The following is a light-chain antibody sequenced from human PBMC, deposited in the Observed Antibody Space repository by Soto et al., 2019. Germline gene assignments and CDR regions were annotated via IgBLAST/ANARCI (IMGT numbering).Light chain of an antibody. Sequence: DIQVTQSPSTLSASVGYRVTISCRASQSISSWLAWYQQKPGKAPKLLIYKASTLKSGVPSRFSGSGSGTEFTLTISSLQPDDFATYYCQHYNRYSEAFGQGTKVDIK. J-gene: IGKJ1*01. CDR2: KAS. CDR3: QHYNRYSEA. V-gene: IGKV1-5*03. CDR1: QSISSW.